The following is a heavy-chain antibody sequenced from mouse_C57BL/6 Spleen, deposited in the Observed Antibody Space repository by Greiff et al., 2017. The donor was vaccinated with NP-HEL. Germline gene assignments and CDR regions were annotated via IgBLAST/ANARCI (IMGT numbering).Heavy chain of an antibody. CDR2: ISYDGSN. J-gene: IGHJ2*01. Sequence: EVQLVESGPGLVKPSQSLSLTCSVTGYSITSGYYWNWIRQFPGNKLEWMGYISYDGSNNYNPSLKNRISITRDTSKNQFFLKLNSVTTEDTATYYCARGIYGKGYFDYWGQGTTLTVSS. CDR1: GYSITSGYY. CDR3: ARGIYGKGYFDY. D-gene: IGHD2-1*01. V-gene: IGHV3-6*01.